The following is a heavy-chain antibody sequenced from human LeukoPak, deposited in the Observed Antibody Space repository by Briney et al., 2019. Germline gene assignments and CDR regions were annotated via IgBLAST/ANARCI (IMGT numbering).Heavy chain of an antibody. D-gene: IGHD6-13*01. Sequence: GVSLRLSCAASGFTFSSYWMSWVRQAPGKGLEWVSTISGSGTTTYYADSVKGRFTISRDNSKNTLYLQMNSLRAEDTAVYYCAKLSIGSSSWFDYWGQGTLVTVSS. CDR3: AKLSIGSSSWFDY. CDR1: GFTFSSYW. CDR2: ISGSGTTT. V-gene: IGHV3-23*01. J-gene: IGHJ4*02.